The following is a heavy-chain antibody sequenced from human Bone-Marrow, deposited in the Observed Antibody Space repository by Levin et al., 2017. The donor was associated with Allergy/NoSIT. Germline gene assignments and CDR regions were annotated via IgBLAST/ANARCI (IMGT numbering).Heavy chain of an antibody. CDR3: AKDATYYYDSSPPGYFDY. V-gene: IGHV3-9*01. CDR1: GFTFDDYA. J-gene: IGHJ4*02. CDR2: ISWNSGSI. Sequence: GGSLRLSCAASGFTFDDYAMHWVRQAPGKGLEWVSGISWNSGSIGYADSVKGRFTISRDNAKNSLYLQMNSLRAEDTALYYCAKDATYYYDSSPPGYFDYWGQGTLVTVSS. D-gene: IGHD3-22*01.